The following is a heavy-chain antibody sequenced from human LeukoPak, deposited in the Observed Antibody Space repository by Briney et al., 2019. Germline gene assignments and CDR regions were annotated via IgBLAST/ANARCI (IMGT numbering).Heavy chain of an antibody. CDR1: GGSFSGYY. Sequence: SETLSLTCAVYGGSFSGYYWSWIRQPPGKGLEWIGEINHSGSTNYNPSLKSRVTISVDTSKNQFALKLSSVTAADTAVYYCARHSGSGSTWWRVAYYYYYYMHVWGKGITVTISS. J-gene: IGHJ6*03. CDR3: ARHSGSGSTWWRVAYYYYYYMHV. V-gene: IGHV4-34*01. D-gene: IGHD3-10*01. CDR2: INHSGST.